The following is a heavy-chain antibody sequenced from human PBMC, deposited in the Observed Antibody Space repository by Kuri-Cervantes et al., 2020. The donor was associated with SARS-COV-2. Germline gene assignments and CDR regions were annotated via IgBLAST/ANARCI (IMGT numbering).Heavy chain of an antibody. CDR1: GGTISSSSYY. V-gene: IGHV4-39*01. CDR2: IYYSGST. D-gene: IGHD3-3*01. J-gene: IGHJ5*02. Sequence: GSLRLSCTVSGGTISSSSYYWGWIRQPPGKGLGWIGSIYYSGSTYYNPSLKSRVTISVDTSKNQFSLKLSSVTAADTAVYYCARQRMSSITIFGVVITRNWFDPWGQGTLVTVSS. CDR3: ARQRMSSITIFGVVITRNWFDP.